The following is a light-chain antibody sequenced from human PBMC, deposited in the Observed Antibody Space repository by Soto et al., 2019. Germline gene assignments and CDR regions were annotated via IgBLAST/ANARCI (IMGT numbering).Light chain of an antibody. Sequence: DIVMTQSPLSLPVTPGEPASISCRSSQSLLHRNGYNYLDWYLQKPGQSPQLLIYLGSNRASGVPNRFSGSGSGTDFTLKISRLEAEDLGVYYCMQALQTPPTFGHGTNLEI. J-gene: IGKJ2*01. V-gene: IGKV2-28*01. CDR1: QSLLHRNGYNY. CDR2: LGS. CDR3: MQALQTPPT.